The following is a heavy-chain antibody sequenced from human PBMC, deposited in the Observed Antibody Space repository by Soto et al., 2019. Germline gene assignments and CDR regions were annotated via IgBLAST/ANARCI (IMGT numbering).Heavy chain of an antibody. CDR1: GFTFRNYP. CDR3: AQLLGGSYAFEI. J-gene: IGHJ3*02. Sequence: GWSLRLSCAASGFTFRNYPMNWVRQAPDKGLQWVAVISYDGSNRDYADSVRGRFTISRDNSKNTLYLQMNSLRPEDTAVYYCAQLLGGSYAFEIWGQGTMV. V-gene: IGHV3-30-3*01. CDR2: ISYDGSNR. D-gene: IGHD1-26*01.